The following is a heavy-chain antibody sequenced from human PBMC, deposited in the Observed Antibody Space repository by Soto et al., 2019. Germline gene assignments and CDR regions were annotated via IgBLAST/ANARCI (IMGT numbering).Heavy chain of an antibody. V-gene: IGHV1-18*01. CDR3: ARDLDGSGASYTDL. CDR2: ISAYKTNI. CDR1: GYTFPNYG. Sequence: QVQLVQSGAEVKKPGASVKVSCKASGYTFPNYGITWVRQAPGQGLEWMGWISAYKTNIKYTQKFQGRVTLTTDTPRSTAYMELRSLRSDDTAIYYCARDLDGSGASYTDLWGQGTLVPVSS. J-gene: IGHJ5*02. D-gene: IGHD3-10*01.